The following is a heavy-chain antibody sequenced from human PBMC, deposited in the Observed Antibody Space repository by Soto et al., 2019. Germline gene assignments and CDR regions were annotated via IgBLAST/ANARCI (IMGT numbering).Heavy chain of an antibody. CDR3: YGALDAFDI. CDR1: GFTFDDYA. V-gene: IGHV3-9*01. Sequence: GGSLRLSCAASGFTFDDYAMHWVRQAPGKGLEWVSGISWNSGSIGYADSVKGRFTISRDNAKNSLYLQMNSLRAEDTALYYCYGALDAFDIWGQGTMVTVSS. D-gene: IGHD3-10*01. CDR2: ISWNSGSI. J-gene: IGHJ3*02.